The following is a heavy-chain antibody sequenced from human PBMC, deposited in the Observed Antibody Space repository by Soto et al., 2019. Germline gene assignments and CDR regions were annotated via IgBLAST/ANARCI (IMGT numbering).Heavy chain of an antibody. Sequence: QVQLQESGPGLVKPSQTLSLTCTVSGGSISSGGYYWSWIRQHPGKGLEWIGYIYYSGSTYYNPSLKSRVTISVDPSKNQFSLKLSSVTAADTAVYYCARDRYCSGGSCYNWFDPWGQGTLVTVSS. V-gene: IGHV4-31*03. D-gene: IGHD2-15*01. CDR2: IYYSGST. CDR3: ARDRYCSGGSCYNWFDP. J-gene: IGHJ5*02. CDR1: GGSISSGGYY.